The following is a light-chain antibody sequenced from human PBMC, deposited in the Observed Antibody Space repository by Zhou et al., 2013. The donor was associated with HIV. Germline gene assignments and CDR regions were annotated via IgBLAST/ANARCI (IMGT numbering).Light chain of an antibody. Sequence: IQLTQSPSSLSASVGDRVTITCRASQGISTYLAWYQQKPGRAPKLLIYAASTLQSGVPSRFSGSGSGTDFTLTISSLQPEDVATYYCQKYNSGGLTFGGGTKVEIK. J-gene: IGKJ4*01. CDR1: QGISTY. CDR3: QKYNSGGLT. CDR2: AAS. V-gene: IGKV1-27*01.